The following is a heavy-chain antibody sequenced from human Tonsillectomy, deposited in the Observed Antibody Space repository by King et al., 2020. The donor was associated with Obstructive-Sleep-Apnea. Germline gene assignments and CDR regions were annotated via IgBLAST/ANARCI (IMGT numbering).Heavy chain of an antibody. Sequence: VQLVESGGGVVPPGRSLRLSCSPSGFNFGDYALTWVRQAPGKGLDWVGFIRKKAYGGTTNYAASVRGRFTISRDDSKSIAYLQMNSLKTEDTAVYYCSRGWHTSDLWGQGTMVTVSS. CDR3: SRGWHTSDL. D-gene: IGHD2-21*01. V-gene: IGHV3-49*04. J-gene: IGHJ3*01. CDR1: GFNFGDYA. CDR2: IRKKAYGGTT.